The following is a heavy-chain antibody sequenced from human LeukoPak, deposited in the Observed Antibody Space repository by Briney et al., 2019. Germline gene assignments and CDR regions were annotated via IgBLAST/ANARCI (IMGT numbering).Heavy chain of an antibody. CDR3: ARGGPYRGSSSWDWFDP. D-gene: IGHD6-6*01. CDR2: IIPIFGTA. Sequence: GSSVKVSCKASGGTFSSYAISWVRQAPGQGLEWMGGIIPIFGTANYAQKCQCRVTITTDESTSTAYMPLSSVRSQDTAVYYCARGGPYRGSSSWDWFDPWGQGTLVTVSS. V-gene: IGHV1-69*05. J-gene: IGHJ5*02. CDR1: GGTFSSYA.